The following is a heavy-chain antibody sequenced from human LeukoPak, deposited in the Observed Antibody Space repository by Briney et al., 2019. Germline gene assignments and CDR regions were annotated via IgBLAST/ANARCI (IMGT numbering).Heavy chain of an antibody. J-gene: IGHJ4*02. Sequence: GGSLSLSCAASGFAVCNSYMSWVRQAPGKGLEWVSLIYSGGSTYYADSVKGRFTISRDNSKNTLYLQMNSLRAEDTAVYYCARDQNGDYAGHWGQGTLVTVSS. V-gene: IGHV3-66*01. CDR1: GFAVCNSY. CDR3: ARDQNGDYAGH. D-gene: IGHD4-17*01. CDR2: IYSGGST.